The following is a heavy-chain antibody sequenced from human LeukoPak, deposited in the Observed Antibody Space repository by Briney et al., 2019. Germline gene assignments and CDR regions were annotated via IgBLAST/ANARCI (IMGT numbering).Heavy chain of an antibody. Sequence: GGSLRLSCAASGFTFSSYAMSWVRQAPGKGLDWVSAISNSGGRTYYPDSVKGRFTISRDNSKNTLYLQINSLKVEDTAVYYCAKGQTGYLLLPQDYWGPGTLVTVSS. V-gene: IGHV3-23*01. D-gene: IGHD3-9*01. CDR1: GFTFSSYA. CDR3: AKGQTGYLLLPQDY. CDR2: ISNSGGRT. J-gene: IGHJ4*02.